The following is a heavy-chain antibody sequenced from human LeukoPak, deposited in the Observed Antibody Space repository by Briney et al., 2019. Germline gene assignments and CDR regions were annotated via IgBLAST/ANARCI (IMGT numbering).Heavy chain of an antibody. CDR1: GFTFSTYA. J-gene: IGHJ4*02. D-gene: IGHD3-10*01. Sequence: GGSLRLSCAASGFTFSTYAMSWVRQTPGKGLEWVSAISGSGGSTYYADSVKGRFTISRDNSENTLYLQMNSLRAEDTAVYYCAKVLFGGVGSVGYFDYWGQGTLVTVSS. CDR2: ISGSGGST. V-gene: IGHV3-23*01. CDR3: AKVLFGGVGSVGYFDY.